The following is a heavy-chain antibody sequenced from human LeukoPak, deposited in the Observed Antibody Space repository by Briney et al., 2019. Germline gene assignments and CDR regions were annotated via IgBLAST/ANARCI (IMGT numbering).Heavy chain of an antibody. J-gene: IGHJ5*02. CDR1: GGSISFYY. CDR3: ARRAVAGTFNWFGP. D-gene: IGHD6-19*01. Sequence: SQTLSLTCTVSGGSISFYYWSWIRQPPGKGLEWIGYLHYSGSTNYNPSLKSRVTISVDTSKNQFSLKLSSVTATDTAVYYCARRAVAGTFNWFGPWGQGTLVTVSS. CDR2: LHYSGST. V-gene: IGHV4-59*08.